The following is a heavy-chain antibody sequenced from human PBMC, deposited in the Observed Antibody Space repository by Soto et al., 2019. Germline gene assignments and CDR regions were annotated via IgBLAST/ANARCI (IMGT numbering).Heavy chain of an antibody. Sequence: VASVKVSCKASGYTFSDYYIHWVLQAPGQGLEWMGGIIPICGAANYAQKFQGRVTITADESTSTAYMELSSLRSEDTAVYYCAREYSNMGFDYYYGMDVWGQGTTVTVSS. D-gene: IGHD4-4*01. CDR2: IIPICGAA. V-gene: IGHV1-69*13. J-gene: IGHJ6*02. CDR3: AREYSNMGFDYYYGMDV. CDR1: GYTFSDYY.